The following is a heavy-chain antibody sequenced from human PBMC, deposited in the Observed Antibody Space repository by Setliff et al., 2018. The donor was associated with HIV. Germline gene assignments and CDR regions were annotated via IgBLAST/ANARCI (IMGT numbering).Heavy chain of an antibody. J-gene: IGHJ1*01. V-gene: IGHV1-69*13. CDR3: AMIVGATDAHFQH. CDR2: IIFIFGTA. Sequence: SVMVSCKASGGTFSSYAISWVRQAPGQGLEWMGGIIFIFGTANYAQKFQGRVTITADESTSTAYMELRSLRSEDTAVYYCAMIVGATDAHFQHWGQGTLVTVSS. D-gene: IGHD1-26*01. CDR1: GGTFSSYA.